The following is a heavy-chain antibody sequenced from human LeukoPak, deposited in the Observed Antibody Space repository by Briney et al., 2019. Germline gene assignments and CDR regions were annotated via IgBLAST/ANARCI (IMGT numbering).Heavy chain of an antibody. D-gene: IGHD2-15*01. CDR1: GFTFSSYA. CDR3: VLSVRVDYYYGMDV. V-gene: IGHV3-23*01. CDR2: ISGSGGST. J-gene: IGHJ6*02. Sequence: PGGSLRLSCAASGFTFSSYAMSWVRQAPGKGLEWVSAISGSGGSTYYADSVKGRFTISRDNSKNTLYLQMNSLRAEDTAVYYCVLSVRVDYYYGMDVWGQGTTVTVSS.